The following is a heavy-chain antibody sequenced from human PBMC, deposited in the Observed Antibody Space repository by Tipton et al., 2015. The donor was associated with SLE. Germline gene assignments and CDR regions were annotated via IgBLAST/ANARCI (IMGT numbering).Heavy chain of an antibody. CDR1: GGSFSGYY. Sequence: TLSLTCAVYGGSFSGYYWSWIRQPAGKGLEWIGRIYTSGSTNYSPSLNSRVTMSVDTSKNQFSLKLSSVTAADTAVYYCARVTRGGWFDPWGQGTLVTVSS. J-gene: IGHJ5*02. CDR2: IYTSGST. CDR3: ARVTRGGWFDP. V-gene: IGHV4-59*10. D-gene: IGHD4-17*01.